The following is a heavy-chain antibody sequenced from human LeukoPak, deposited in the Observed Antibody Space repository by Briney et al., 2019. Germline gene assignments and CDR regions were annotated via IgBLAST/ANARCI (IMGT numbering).Heavy chain of an antibody. CDR1: GFTFSTSW. Sequence: GGSLRLSCAASGFTFSTSWMSWVRQAPGKGLEWLANINPDGRATFYVDSVKGRFIISRDNAKNSLFLQMSSLRDDDTPLYFCSSPHDNSCNDWGQGTVVTVYS. V-gene: IGHV3-7*01. CDR2: INPDGRAT. CDR3: SSPHDNSCND. D-gene: IGHD2/OR15-2a*01. J-gene: IGHJ1*01.